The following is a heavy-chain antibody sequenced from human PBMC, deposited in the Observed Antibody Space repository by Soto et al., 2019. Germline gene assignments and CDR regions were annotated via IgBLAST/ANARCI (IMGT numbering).Heavy chain of an antibody. Sequence: SETLSLTCTVSGASITGTSYWSWIRQPAGKGLEWIGRFSLSGTTNYNPSLRSRVTMSADVSKNQFSLRLTSVTAADTALYYCARGMTPPGAPAWYYFDSWGQGTLVTSPQ. CDR2: FSLSGTT. CDR3: ARGMTPPGAPAWYYFDS. CDR1: GASITGTSY. J-gene: IGHJ4*02. V-gene: IGHV4-4*07. D-gene: IGHD2-8*02.